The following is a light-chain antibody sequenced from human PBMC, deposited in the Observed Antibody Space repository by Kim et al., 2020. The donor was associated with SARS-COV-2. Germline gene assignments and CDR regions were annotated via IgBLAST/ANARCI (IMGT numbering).Light chain of an antibody. CDR2: AAS. CDR3: QQYYSYPTWT. J-gene: IGKJ1*01. CDR1: QGISSY. Sequence: AIRMTQSPSSLSASTGDRVTITCRASQGISSYLAWYQQKPGNAPKLLIYAASTLQSGVPSRFSGSGSGTDFTLTISCLQSEDFATYYCQQYYSYPTWTFGQGTKVDIK. V-gene: IGKV1-8*01.